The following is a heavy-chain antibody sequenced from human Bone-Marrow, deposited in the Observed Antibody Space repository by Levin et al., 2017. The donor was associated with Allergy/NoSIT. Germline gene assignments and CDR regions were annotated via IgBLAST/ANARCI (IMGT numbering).Heavy chain of an antibody. CDR2: IRSKNDGEKT. CDR1: GFTFRNFW. CDR3: SALMSYYDNSGLEL. Sequence: SSETLSLTCVASGFTFRNFWMIWVRQAPGKGLEGVGHIRSKNDGEKTDYAAPVRGRFTISRDDSKTTLHLQMDSLKTEDTAVYYCSALMSYYDNSGLELWGQGTLVTVS. J-gene: IGHJ4*02. V-gene: IGHV3-15*01. D-gene: IGHD3-22*01.